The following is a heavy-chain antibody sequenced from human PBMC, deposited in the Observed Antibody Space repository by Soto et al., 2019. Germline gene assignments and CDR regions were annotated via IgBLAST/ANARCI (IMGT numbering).Heavy chain of an antibody. CDR3: ARGRYCSGGSCYHFDY. J-gene: IGHJ4*02. CDR1: GYTFTSYG. D-gene: IGHD2-15*01. CDR2: ISAYNGNT. Sequence: QVQLVQSGAEVKKPGASVKVSCKASGYTFTSYGISWLRQAPGQGLEGMGWISAYNGNTNYAQKLQGRVTMPTDTPTSTAYMELRSLRSDETAVYYCARGRYCSGGSCYHFDYWGQGTLVTVSS. V-gene: IGHV1-18*01.